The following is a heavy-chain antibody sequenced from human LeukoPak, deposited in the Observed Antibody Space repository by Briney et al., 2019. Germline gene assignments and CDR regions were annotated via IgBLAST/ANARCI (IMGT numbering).Heavy chain of an antibody. Sequence: ASVKVSCKASGYTFTNYGITCGRQAPGQGLEWMGWISGYQGSTKYAQNFQGRVTMTIDTSTSTAYMDLRSLRSDDTAIYFCARSDLGTIAARPFNYWGQGTLVAVSS. J-gene: IGHJ4*02. CDR3: ARSDLGTIAARPFNY. CDR1: GYTFTNYG. D-gene: IGHD5-24*01. CDR2: ISGYQGST. V-gene: IGHV1-18*01.